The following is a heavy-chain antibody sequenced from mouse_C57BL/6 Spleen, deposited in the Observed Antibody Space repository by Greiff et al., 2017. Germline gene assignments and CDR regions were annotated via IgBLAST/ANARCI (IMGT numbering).Heavy chain of an antibody. J-gene: IGHJ4*01. CDR3: ARRDSTTTGAMDY. V-gene: IGHV1-43*01. D-gene: IGHD2-12*01. Sequence: VQLQQSGPELVKPGASVKISCTASGYSFTGYYMHWVKQSPEKSLEWIGEINPSTGGTSYNQKFKGKATFTVDKSSSTAYMQLKSLTSEDSAVYYCARRDSTTTGAMDYWGQGTSVTVSS. CDR2: INPSTGGT. CDR1: GYSFTGYY.